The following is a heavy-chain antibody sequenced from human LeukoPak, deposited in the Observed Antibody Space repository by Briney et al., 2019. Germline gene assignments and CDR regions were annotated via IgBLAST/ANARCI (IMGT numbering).Heavy chain of an antibody. CDR1: GGSISSGGYY. D-gene: IGHD3-16*02. V-gene: IGHV4-31*03. CDR2: IYYSGST. J-gene: IGHJ4*02. CDR3: ASMYDYVWGSYRYADDY. Sequence: SQTLSLTCTVSGGSISSGGYYWSWIRQHPGKGLEWIGYIYYSGSTYYNPSLKSRVTISVDTSKNQFSLKLSSVTAADTAVYYCASMYDYVWGSYRYADDYWGQGTLVTVSS.